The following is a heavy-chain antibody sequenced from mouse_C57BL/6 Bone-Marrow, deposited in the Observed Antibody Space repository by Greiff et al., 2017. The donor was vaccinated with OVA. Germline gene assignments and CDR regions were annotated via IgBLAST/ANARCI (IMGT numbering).Heavy chain of an antibody. D-gene: IGHD2-3*01. V-gene: IGHV5-6*01. Sequence: EVKLVESGGDLVKPGGSLKLSCAASGFTFSSYGMSWVRQTPDQRLEWVATISRGGSYTYYPDSVKGRFTISRDNAKNTLYLQMSSLKSEDTAMYYCARHGWLLFSWFAYWGQGTLVTVSA. J-gene: IGHJ3*01. CDR1: GFTFSSYG. CDR3: ARHGWLLFSWFAY. CDR2: ISRGGSYT.